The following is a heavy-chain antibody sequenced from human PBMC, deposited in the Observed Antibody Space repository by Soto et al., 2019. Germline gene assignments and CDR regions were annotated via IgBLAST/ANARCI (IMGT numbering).Heavy chain of an antibody. CDR2: ISGSGGST. CDR1: GFTFSSYA. V-gene: IGHV3-23*01. D-gene: IGHD3-3*01. CDR3: AKARSLFCDPKAPDVFDI. Sequence: GGSLRLSCAASGFTFSSYAMSWVRQAPGKGLEWVSAISGSGGSTYYADSVKGRFTISRDNSKNTLYLQMNSLRAEDTAVYYCAKARSLFCDPKAPDVFDIWAQGKMVPVPS. J-gene: IGHJ3*02.